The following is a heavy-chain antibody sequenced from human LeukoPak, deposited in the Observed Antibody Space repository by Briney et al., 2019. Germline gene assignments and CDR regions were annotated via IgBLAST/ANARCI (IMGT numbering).Heavy chain of an antibody. D-gene: IGHD2-15*01. CDR3: ATPLGSIGYCSGGSCH. CDR2: ISGSGGST. J-gene: IGHJ4*02. CDR1: GFTFSSYA. Sequence: GGSLRLSCAASGFTFSSYAMSWVRQAPGKGLEWVSAISGSGGSTYYADSVKGRFTISRDNSKNTLYLQMNSLRAEDTAVYYCATPLGSIGYCSGGSCHWGQGTLVTVSS. V-gene: IGHV3-23*01.